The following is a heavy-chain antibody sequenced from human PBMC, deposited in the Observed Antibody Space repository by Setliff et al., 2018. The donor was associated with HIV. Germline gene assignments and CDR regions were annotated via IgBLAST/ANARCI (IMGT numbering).Heavy chain of an antibody. D-gene: IGHD3-3*01. CDR1: GGSISGYY. J-gene: IGHJ5*02. CDR2: IYYSGST. Sequence: SETLSLTCSVSGGSISGYYWNWVRQPPGKGLEWMGYIYYSGSTDYNPALKRRVTISLDTSKNQFSLKPSSVTAADTAVYYCARGAYYNFWSGYSAGGGSLGPWGQGTLVTVSS. CDR3: ARGAYYNFWSGYSAGGGSLGP. V-gene: IGHV4-59*01.